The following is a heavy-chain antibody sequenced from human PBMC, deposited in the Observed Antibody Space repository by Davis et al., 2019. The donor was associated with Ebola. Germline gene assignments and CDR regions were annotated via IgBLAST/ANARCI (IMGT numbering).Heavy chain of an antibody. J-gene: IGHJ4*02. Sequence: GESLKISCKGSEYTFTSYWIAWVRQMPGKGLEWMGIIYPGDFDTRYSPSFQGQVTISADKSISTAYLQWSSLKASDTAMYYCARLYPAIAGTTTHFDYWGQGTLVTVSS. D-gene: IGHD1-14*01. CDR2: IYPGDFDT. CDR1: EYTFTSYW. CDR3: ARLYPAIAGTTTHFDY. V-gene: IGHV5-51*01.